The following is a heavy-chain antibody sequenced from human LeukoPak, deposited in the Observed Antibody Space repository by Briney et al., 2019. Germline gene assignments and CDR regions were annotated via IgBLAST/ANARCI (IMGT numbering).Heavy chain of an antibody. CDR1: GFTFSSYS. Sequence: GGSLRLSRAASGFTFSSYSMNWVRQAPGKGLEWVSYISSSSSTIYYADSVKGRFTISRDDAKNSLYLQMNSLRAEDTAVYYCAREGKYYYDSSGYYYGDAFDIWGQGTMVTVSS. J-gene: IGHJ3*02. CDR2: ISSSSSTI. CDR3: AREGKYYYDSSGYYYGDAFDI. D-gene: IGHD3-22*01. V-gene: IGHV3-48*04.